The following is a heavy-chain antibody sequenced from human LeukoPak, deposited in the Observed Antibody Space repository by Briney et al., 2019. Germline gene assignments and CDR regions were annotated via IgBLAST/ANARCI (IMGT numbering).Heavy chain of an antibody. CDR1: GGSISSSY. D-gene: IGHD3-16*01. J-gene: IGHJ5*02. V-gene: IGHV4-59*08. CDR3: ARLGGQLDL. Sequence: LPETLSLTCTSSGGSISSSYWSWIRQPPGKGLEWIGYIYYSGSTNYNPSLKSRVTISVDTSKNQFSLKLSSVTAADTAVYYCARLGGQLDLWGQGTLVTVSS. CDR2: IYYSGST.